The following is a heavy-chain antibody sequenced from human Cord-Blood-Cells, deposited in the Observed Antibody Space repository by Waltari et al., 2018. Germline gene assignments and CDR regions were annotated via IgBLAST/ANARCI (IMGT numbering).Heavy chain of an antibody. Sequence: EVQLVESGGGLVKPGGSLRLSCAASGFTCSSYTMNWVRQAPGKGLEWVSSISSSSSYIYYADSVKGRFTISRDNAKNSLYLQMNSLRAEDTAVYYCASSDYSSSSGFDYWGQGTLVTVSS. V-gene: IGHV3-21*01. CDR3: ASSDYSSSSGFDY. CDR1: GFTCSSYT. D-gene: IGHD6-6*01. CDR2: ISSSSSYI. J-gene: IGHJ4*02.